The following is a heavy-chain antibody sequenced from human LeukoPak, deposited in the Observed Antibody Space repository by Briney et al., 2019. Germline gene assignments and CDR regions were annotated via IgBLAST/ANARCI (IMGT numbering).Heavy chain of an antibody. CDR1: GLSITSSY. CDR3: ARVRLDIGRHYYMDV. CDR2: IFTSGST. Sequence: SETLSLPCTVSGLSITSSYWGWIRQPAGKGMEWVGLIFTSGSTNYNSSLESRLSLSVDTPTNQFSLRLSSVTAADTAVYYCARVRLDIGRHYYMDVWGEGTTVTVSS. J-gene: IGHJ6*03. D-gene: IGHD5-12*01. V-gene: IGHV4-4*07.